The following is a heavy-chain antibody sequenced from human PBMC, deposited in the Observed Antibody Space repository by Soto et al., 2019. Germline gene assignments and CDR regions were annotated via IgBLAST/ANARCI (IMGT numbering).Heavy chain of an antibody. D-gene: IGHD3-3*01. CDR1: GGTFSSYT. V-gene: IGHV1-69*02. CDR3: ARGGDDFWSGSYYYYMDV. CDR2: IIPILGIA. J-gene: IGHJ6*03. Sequence: SVKVSCKASGGTFSSYTISWVRQAPGQGLEWMGRIIPILGIANYAQKFQGRVTITADKSTSTAYMELSSLRSEDTAVYYCARGGDDFWSGSYYYYMDVWGKGTTVTVSS.